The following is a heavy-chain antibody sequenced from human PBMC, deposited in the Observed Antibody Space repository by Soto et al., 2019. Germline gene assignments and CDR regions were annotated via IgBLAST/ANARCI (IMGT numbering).Heavy chain of an antibody. CDR2: ISYDGSNK. CDR1: GFTFSSYG. J-gene: IGHJ4*02. CDR3: AKGRQYSSSSLLDY. D-gene: IGHD6-6*01. V-gene: IGHV3-30*18. Sequence: QVQLVESGGGVVQPGRSLRLSCAASGFTFSSYGMHWVRQAPGKGLEWVAVISYDGSNKYYADSVKGRFTISRDNSKNTLYLQMNSVRAEDTAVYYCAKGRQYSSSSLLDYWGQGTLVTVSS.